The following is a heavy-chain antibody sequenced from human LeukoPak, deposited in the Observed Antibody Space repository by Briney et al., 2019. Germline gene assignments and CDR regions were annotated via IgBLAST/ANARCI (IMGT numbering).Heavy chain of an antibody. Sequence: PSETLSLTCTVSAGSISSGGYYWRWIRQQPGKGLEWIVYIYYSGSTYYNPSLKSRITISVDTSKNQFSLKLSSVTAADTAVYYCARARPNYDILTGLFDYWGQGTLVTVSS. V-gene: IGHV4-31*03. D-gene: IGHD3-9*01. J-gene: IGHJ4*02. CDR3: ARARPNYDILTGLFDY. CDR1: AGSISSGGYY. CDR2: IYYSGST.